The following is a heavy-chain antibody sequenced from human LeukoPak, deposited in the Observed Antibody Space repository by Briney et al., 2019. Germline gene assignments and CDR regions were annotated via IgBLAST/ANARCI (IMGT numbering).Heavy chain of an antibody. J-gene: IGHJ3*02. CDR1: GYTFTSYD. CDR2: MNPNSGNT. CDR3: AKAIAYDPPNAFDI. D-gene: IGHD5-12*01. V-gene: IGHV1-8*03. Sequence: ASVKVSCKASGYTFTSYDINWVRQATGQGLEWMGWMNPNSGNTGYAQKFQGRVTITRNTSISTAYMELSSLRSEDTAVYYCAKAIAYDPPNAFDIWGQGTMVTVSS.